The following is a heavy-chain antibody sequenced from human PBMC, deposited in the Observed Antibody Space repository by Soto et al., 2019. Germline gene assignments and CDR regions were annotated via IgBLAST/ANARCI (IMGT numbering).Heavy chain of an antibody. CDR3: AGYWYANTGYYPAFDY. V-gene: IGHV3-48*03. CDR2: ISSSGGTI. Sequence: HPGGSLRLSCTASGFTFSSYEMTWVRQAPGKGLEWVSYISSSGGTIHYADSVKGRFTVSRDNAKNSLYLQMNSLRAEDTAVYYCAGYWYANTGYYPAFDYWGQGALVTVSS. D-gene: IGHD3-9*01. CDR1: GFTFSSYE. J-gene: IGHJ4*02.